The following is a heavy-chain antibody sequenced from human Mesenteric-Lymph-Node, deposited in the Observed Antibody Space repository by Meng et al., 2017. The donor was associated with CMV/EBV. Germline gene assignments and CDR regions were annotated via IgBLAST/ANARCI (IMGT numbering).Heavy chain of an antibody. V-gene: IGHV4-39*07. J-gene: IGHJ4*02. CDR1: GGSIRSSSYY. D-gene: IGHD6-13*01. Sequence: SETLSLTCTVSGGSIRSSSYYWGWIRQPPGKGLEWIGSIYYPGSTNYNPSLKSRVTISVDTSKNQFSLKLSSVTAADTAVYYCARASYSSSWFHWGQGTLVTVSS. CDR2: IYYPGST. CDR3: ARASYSSSWFH.